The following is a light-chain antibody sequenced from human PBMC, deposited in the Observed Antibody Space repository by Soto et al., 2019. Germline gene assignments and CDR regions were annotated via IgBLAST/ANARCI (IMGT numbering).Light chain of an antibody. J-gene: IGKJ1*01. V-gene: IGKV3-20*01. CDR2: GAS. Sequence: EIVLTQSPGTLSLSPGERATLSCRASQSVSSSYLAWNQQKPGQAPRLLIYGASSRATGIPDRFSGSGSGTDFTLTISRREPEDFAVYYCQQYGSSPPTLGQGTKVDIK. CDR1: QSVSSSY. CDR3: QQYGSSPPT.